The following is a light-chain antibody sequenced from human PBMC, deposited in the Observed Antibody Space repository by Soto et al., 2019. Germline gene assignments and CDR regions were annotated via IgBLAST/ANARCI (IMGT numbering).Light chain of an antibody. J-gene: IGLJ3*02. CDR3: ETWDSNTLV. CDR1: SGHSSYI. V-gene: IGLV4-60*02. Sequence: QPVLTQSSSASASLGSSVKLTCTLSSGHSSYIIAWHQHQPGKAPRYLMKLEGSGSYNKGSGVPDRFSGSSSGADRYLTISNLQFEDEADYYCETWDSNTLVFGGGTTLTVL. CDR2: LEGSGSY.